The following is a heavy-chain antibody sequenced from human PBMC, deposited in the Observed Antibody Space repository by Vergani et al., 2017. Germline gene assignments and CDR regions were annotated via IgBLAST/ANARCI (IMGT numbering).Heavy chain of an antibody. D-gene: IGHD1-20*01. V-gene: IGHV1-18*01. CDR3: ARVAYNWNDVGWFDP. CDR2: ISAYNGNT. CDR1: GYTFTSYG. J-gene: IGHJ5*02. Sequence: QVQLVQSGAEVKKPGASVKVSCKASGYTFTSYGISWVRQAPGQGLEWMGWISAYNGNTNYAQKLQGRVTMTTDTSTSTAYMELRSLRADDTAVYYCARVAYNWNDVGWFDPWGQGTLVTVSS.